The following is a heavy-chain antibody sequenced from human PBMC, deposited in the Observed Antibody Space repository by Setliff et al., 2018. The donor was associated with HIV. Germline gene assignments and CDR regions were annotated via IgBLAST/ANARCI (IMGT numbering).Heavy chain of an antibody. CDR1: GFTFSNAW. Sequence: LRLSCAASGFTFSNAWMSWVRQAPGEGPEWIGRIKSKKDGGTTDYNAPVRGRFIISRDDSTNTLSLQMNSLKTEDTAVYYCVTDLGYFDDDGYPHWGQGTLVTVSS. CDR3: VTDLGYFDDDGYPH. D-gene: IGHD3-9*01. CDR2: IKSKKDGGTT. J-gene: IGHJ4*02. V-gene: IGHV3-15*01.